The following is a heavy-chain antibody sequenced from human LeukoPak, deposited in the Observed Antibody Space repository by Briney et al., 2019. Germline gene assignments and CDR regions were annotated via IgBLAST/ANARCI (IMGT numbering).Heavy chain of an antibody. J-gene: IGHJ4*02. CDR2: IYHSGST. Sequence: PSETLSLTCAVSGGSISSGGYSWSWIRQPPGKGLEWIGYIYHSGSTYYNPSLKSRVTISVDRSKNQFSLKLSSVTAADTAVYYCASSLNVAARPLDYWGQGTLVTVSS. CDR3: ASSLNVAARPLDY. CDR1: GGSISSGGYS. V-gene: IGHV4-30-2*01. D-gene: IGHD6-6*01.